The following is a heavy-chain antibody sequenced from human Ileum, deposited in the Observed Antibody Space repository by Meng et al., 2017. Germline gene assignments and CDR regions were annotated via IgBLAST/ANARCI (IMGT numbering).Heavy chain of an antibody. CDR1: GFMYRANG. CDR3: ARWAIVGADIDGLDI. V-gene: IGHV3-33*01. Sequence: GESLKISCAASGFMYRANGMHWVRQAPGKGLEWVAIIWNDASNEYYADSVRGRFTISRDNSRNTLYLQMSSLRAENTAVYYCARWAIVGADIDGLDIWGQGTLVTVSS. J-gene: IGHJ3*02. D-gene: IGHD3-9*01. CDR2: IWNDASNE.